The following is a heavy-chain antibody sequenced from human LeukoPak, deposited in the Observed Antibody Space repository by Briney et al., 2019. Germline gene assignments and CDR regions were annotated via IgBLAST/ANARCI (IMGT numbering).Heavy chain of an antibody. J-gene: IGHJ4*02. CDR2: ISGSGGST. CDR1: GLTFSSYA. Sequence: GGSLRLSCAASGLTFSSYAMSWVRQAPGKGLEWVSAISGSGGSTYYADSVKGRFTISRDNSKNTLYLQMNSLRAEDTAVYYCAEDSFVSLGYSSSWYFDYWGQGTLVTVSS. CDR3: AEDSFVSLGYSSSWYFDY. D-gene: IGHD6-13*01. V-gene: IGHV3-23*01.